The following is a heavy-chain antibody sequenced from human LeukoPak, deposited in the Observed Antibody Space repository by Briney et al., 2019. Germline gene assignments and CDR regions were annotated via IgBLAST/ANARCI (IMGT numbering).Heavy chain of an antibody. CDR1: GGSFSGYY. V-gene: IGHV4-34*01. Sequence: PSETLSLTCAVYGGSFSGYYWSWIRQPPGKGLEWIGEINHSGSTNYNPSLKSRVTILVDTSKNQFSLKLSSVTAADTAVYYCARVSIAARPRSAFDIWGQGTMVTVSS. CDR2: INHSGST. J-gene: IGHJ3*02. CDR3: ARVSIAARPRSAFDI. D-gene: IGHD6-6*01.